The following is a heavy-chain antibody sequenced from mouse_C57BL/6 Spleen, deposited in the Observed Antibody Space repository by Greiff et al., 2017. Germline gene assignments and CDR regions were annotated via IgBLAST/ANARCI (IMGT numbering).Heavy chain of an antibody. V-gene: IGHV1-82*01. J-gene: IGHJ3*01. CDR2: IYPGDGDT. Sequence: VKLQQSGPELVKPGASVKISCKASGYAFSSSWMNWVKQRPGKGLEWIGRIYPGDGDTNYNGKFKGKATLTADKSSSTAYMQLCSLTSEDSAVYFCARGLEVFAYWGQGTLVTVSA. D-gene: IGHD2-4*01. CDR3: ARGLEVFAY. CDR1: GYAFSSSW.